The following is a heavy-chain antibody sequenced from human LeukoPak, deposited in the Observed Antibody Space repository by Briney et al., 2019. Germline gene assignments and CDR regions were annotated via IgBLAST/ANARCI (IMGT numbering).Heavy chain of an antibody. J-gene: IGHJ4*02. Sequence: PGGSLRLSCAASGFTFSSYNMNWVRQAPGKGLEWVSYISSSSKTIYYADSVKGRFTISRENAKNSLYLQMNSLRDEDTAVFYCATGARLSFDYWGQGTLVTVSS. CDR3: ATGARLSFDY. CDR1: GFTFSSYN. V-gene: IGHV3-48*02. CDR2: ISSSSKTI.